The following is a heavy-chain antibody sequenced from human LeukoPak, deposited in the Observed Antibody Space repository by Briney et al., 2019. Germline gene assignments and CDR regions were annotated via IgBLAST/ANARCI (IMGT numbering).Heavy chain of an antibody. V-gene: IGHV3-23*01. Sequence: GGSLRLSCAASGFTFSTYAMSWVRQAPGKGPEWVSIISGSDYHIYYADSVKGRFTISRDNSKNTLYLHMNGLRAEDTAVYYCANDPIDSYGRWGQGTLVTVSS. J-gene: IGHJ4*02. CDR1: GFTFSTYA. CDR2: ISGSDYHI. D-gene: IGHD5-18*01. CDR3: ANDPIDSYGR.